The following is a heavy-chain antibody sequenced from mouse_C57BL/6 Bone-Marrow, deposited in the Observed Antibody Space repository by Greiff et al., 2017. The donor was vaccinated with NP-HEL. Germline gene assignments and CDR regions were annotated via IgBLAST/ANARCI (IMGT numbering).Heavy chain of an antibody. CDR3: TSKTGGSSPYFDY. V-gene: IGHV1-15*01. Sequence: QVQLKESGAELVRPGASVTLSCKASGYTFTDYEMHWVKQTPVHGLEWIGAIDPETGGTAYNQKFKGKAILTADKSSSTAYMELRSLTSEDSAVYYCTSKTGGSSPYFDYWGQGTTLTVSS. CDR1: GYTFTDYE. J-gene: IGHJ2*01. D-gene: IGHD1-1*01. CDR2: IDPETGGT.